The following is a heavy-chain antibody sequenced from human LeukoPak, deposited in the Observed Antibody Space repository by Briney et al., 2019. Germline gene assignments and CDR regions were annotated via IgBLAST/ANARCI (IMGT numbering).Heavy chain of an antibody. CDR3: AKQGSGNYLSPVNY. J-gene: IGHJ4*02. V-gene: IGHV4-39*01. CDR2: IYYSGST. Sequence: KPSETLSLTCTVSGGSISSNNYYWGWIRQPPGKGLEWIGTIYYSGSTYYNPSLKSRVTISVDTSKNQFSLKLSSVTAADTAVYYCAKQGSGNYLSPVNYWGQGTLVTVSS. CDR1: GGSISSNNYY. D-gene: IGHD1-26*01.